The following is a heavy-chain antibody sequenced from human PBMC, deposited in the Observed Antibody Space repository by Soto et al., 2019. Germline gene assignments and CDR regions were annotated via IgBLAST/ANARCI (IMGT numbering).Heavy chain of an antibody. V-gene: IGHV5-51*01. CDR2: IYPGDSDT. CDR1: GYSFTSYW. J-gene: IGHJ6*02. Sequence: GESLKISCKGSGYSFTSYWIGWVRQMPGKGLEWMGIIYPGDSDTRYSPSFQGQVTISADKSISTAYLQWSSLKASDTAMYYCARHKGGSGYYDSSGYYYSSDVWGQGTTVTVSS. CDR3: ARHKGGSGYYDSSGYYYSSDV. D-gene: IGHD3-22*01.